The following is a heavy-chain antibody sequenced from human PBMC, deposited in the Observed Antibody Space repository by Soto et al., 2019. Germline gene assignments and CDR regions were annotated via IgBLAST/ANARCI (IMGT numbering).Heavy chain of an antibody. CDR2: INHSGTT. Sequence: SETLSLTCTIYGGSFSGYYWTWIRQPPGKGLEWIGEINHSGTTNYSPSLKRRVSISVDTSKDKFSLNLSSVTAADTAVYYCASGKTRTARPSLRYYYYGLDVWGQGTTVTVSS. V-gene: IGHV4-34*01. CDR1: GGSFSGYY. D-gene: IGHD6-6*01. CDR3: ASGKTRTARPSLRYYYYGLDV. J-gene: IGHJ6*02.